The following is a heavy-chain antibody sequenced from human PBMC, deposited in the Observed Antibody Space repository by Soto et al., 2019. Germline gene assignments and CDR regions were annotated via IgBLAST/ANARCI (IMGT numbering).Heavy chain of an antibody. CDR2: IYYSGST. D-gene: IGHD2-15*01. CDR3: AREIVVVVAASGETPYGMDV. CDR1: CGSISSGGYY. Sequence: TLSLTRTFSCGSISSGGYYRGWIRQHPGKGLGWIGYIYYSGSTYYNPSLKSRVTISVDTSKNQFSLKLSSVTAADTAVYYCAREIVVVVAASGETPYGMDVWGQGTTVTVSS. V-gene: IGHV4-31*03. J-gene: IGHJ6*02.